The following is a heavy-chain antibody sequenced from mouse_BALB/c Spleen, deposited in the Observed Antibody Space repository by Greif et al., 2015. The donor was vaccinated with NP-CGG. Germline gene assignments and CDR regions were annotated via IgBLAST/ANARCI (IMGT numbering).Heavy chain of an antibody. V-gene: IGHV1-69*02. CDR2: IYPSDSYT. CDR1: GYTFTSYW. D-gene: IGHD2-1*01. Sequence: QVQLQQSGAELVRPGASVKLSCKASGYTFTSYWINWVKQRPGQGLDWIGNIYPSDSYTNYNQKFKDKATLTVDKSSSTAYMQLSSPTSEDSAVYYCTTLYYGNYVYYAMDYWGQGTSVTVSS. CDR3: TTLYYGNYVYYAMDY. J-gene: IGHJ4*01.